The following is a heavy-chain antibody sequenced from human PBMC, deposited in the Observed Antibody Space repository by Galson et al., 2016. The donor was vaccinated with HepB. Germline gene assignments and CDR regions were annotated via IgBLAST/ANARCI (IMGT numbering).Heavy chain of an antibody. Sequence: CAASGFTFSTYGMHWVRQAPGKGLEWVAVIWYDGSNKYYADSVKGRFTISRDNSKKTLFLQMNSLRVEDTAVYYCARGQGYFDWLLPNYSYYGMDVWGQGTTVTVSS. CDR2: IWYDGSNK. CDR3: ARGQGYFDWLLPNYSYYGMDV. J-gene: IGHJ6*02. D-gene: IGHD3-9*01. V-gene: IGHV3-33*01. CDR1: GFTFSTYG.